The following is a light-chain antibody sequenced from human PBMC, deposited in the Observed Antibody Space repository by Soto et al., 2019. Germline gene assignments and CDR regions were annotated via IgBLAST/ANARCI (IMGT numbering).Light chain of an antibody. CDR2: KAS. V-gene: IGKV1-5*03. CDR3: QRYNSYSPA. CDR1: RSISTW. Sequence: DIQMTQSPSTLSASVGDRVTITCRASRSISTWLGWYQQEPGEAPKLLIHKASSLQSGVPSRFSGSGARTYFILTISLLHPDDVTSYYCQRYNSYSPAFGQGTKVDIK. J-gene: IGKJ1*01.